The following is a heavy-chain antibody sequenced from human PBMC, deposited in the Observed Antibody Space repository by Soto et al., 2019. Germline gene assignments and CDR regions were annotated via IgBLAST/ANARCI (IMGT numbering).Heavy chain of an antibody. CDR2: ISAYNGNT. D-gene: IGHD1-7*01. V-gene: IGHV1-18*01. CDR1: GYSFTSYG. Sequence: QVQLVQSGAAVKKPGASVKVSCKASGYSFTSYGITWVRQAHGQGLEWMGWISAYNGNTNYAQKFQGRVTMTTDTSTSTVYMELRSLRSYDTVGYYCARDRALELGDYGGQGTLVTVSS. J-gene: IGHJ4*02. CDR3: ARDRALELGDY.